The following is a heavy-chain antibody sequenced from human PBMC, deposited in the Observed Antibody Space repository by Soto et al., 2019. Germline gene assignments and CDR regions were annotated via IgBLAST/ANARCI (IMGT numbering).Heavy chain of an antibody. Sequence: SETQCVTCAVYGGTFSCYYWSWIRQPPGKGLEWIGEINHSGSTNYNPSLKSRVTISVDTSKNQFSLKLSSVTAADTAVYYCARGPLGYCSGGSCPKGAFDIWGQGTMVTVSS. J-gene: IGHJ3*02. D-gene: IGHD2-15*01. V-gene: IGHV4-34*01. CDR3: ARGPLGYCSGGSCPKGAFDI. CDR1: GGTFSCYY. CDR2: INHSGST.